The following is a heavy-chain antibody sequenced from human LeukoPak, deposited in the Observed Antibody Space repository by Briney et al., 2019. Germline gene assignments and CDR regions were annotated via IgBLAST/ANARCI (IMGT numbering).Heavy chain of an antibody. CDR3: ARSGSRTGIPGRRSDAFDI. D-gene: IGHD1-26*01. CDR2: IKPDGSDK. Sequence: PGGSLRLSCAASGFTFSNHWMSWVRQAPGKGLEWVASIKPDGSDKYYVDSVKGRFTISRDNAKNSLYLQMNSLRAEDTAVYYCARSGSRTGIPGRRSDAFDIWGQGTMVTVSS. V-gene: IGHV3-7*01. CDR1: GFTFSNHW. J-gene: IGHJ3*02.